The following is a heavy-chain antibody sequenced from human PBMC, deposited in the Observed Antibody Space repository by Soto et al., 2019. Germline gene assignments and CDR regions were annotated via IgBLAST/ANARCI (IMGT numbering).Heavy chain of an antibody. D-gene: IGHD2-15*01. CDR1: GGSIINGDTY. CDR2: INYRGTT. V-gene: IGHV4-31*03. Sequence: QVQLQESGPGLVKPSQTLSITCTVSGGSIINGDTYLNSIRQHPEKGLEWMGYINYRGTTNYNPALKSRILISIDTSKNQFSLRLTSVTAADTAGYYCARDAPGVAPYWGQGTLVTVSS. CDR3: ARDAPGVAPY. J-gene: IGHJ4*02.